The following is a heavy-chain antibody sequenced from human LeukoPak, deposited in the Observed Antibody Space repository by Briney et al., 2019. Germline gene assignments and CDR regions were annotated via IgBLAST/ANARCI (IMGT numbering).Heavy chain of an antibody. J-gene: IGHJ6*04. V-gene: IGHV3-30*02. CDR1: GFTFTSYG. D-gene: IGHD3-10*02. CDR3: AELGITMIGGV. Sequence: GGSLRLSCAASGFTFTSYGMHWVRQAPGKGLECVAFIRYDGNNKYYADSVKGRFTISRDNAKNSLYLQMNSLRAEDTAVYYCAELGITMIGGVWGKGTTVTISS. CDR2: IRYDGNNK.